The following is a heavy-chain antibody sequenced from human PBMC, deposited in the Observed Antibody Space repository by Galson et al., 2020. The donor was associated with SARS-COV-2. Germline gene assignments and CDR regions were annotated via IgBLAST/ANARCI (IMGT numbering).Heavy chain of an antibody. V-gene: IGHV3-13*01. D-gene: IGHD3-10*01. CDR1: GFTFSTYD. Sequence: GGSLSLSCAASGFTFSTYDMHWVRQRTGKRLEWVSAIGIDTDTYYADSVKGRFTISRGNAKNSLYLQMNSLRAGDTAVYYCARVGKDYGGNSGWYFDLWGRCTRVSVSS. CDR2: IGIDTDT. J-gene: IGHJ2*01. CDR3: ARVGKDYGGNSGWYFDL.